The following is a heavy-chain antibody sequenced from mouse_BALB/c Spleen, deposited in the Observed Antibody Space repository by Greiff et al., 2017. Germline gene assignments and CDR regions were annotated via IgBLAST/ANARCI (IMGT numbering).Heavy chain of an antibody. CDR3: ARDRPFYYGSSYWYFDV. Sequence: VQLVESGPGLVAPSQSLSITCTVSGFSLTSYGVHWVRQPPGKGLEWLGVIWAGGSTNYNSALMSRLSISKDNSKSQVFLKMNSLQTDDTAMYYCARDRPFYYGSSYWYFDVWGAGTTVTVSS. D-gene: IGHD1-1*01. V-gene: IGHV2-9*02. CDR2: IWAGGST. CDR1: GFSLTSYG. J-gene: IGHJ1*01.